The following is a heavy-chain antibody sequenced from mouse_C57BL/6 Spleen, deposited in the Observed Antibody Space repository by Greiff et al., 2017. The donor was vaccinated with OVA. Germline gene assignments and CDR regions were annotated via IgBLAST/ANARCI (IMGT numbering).Heavy chain of an antibody. Sequence: QVHVKQPGAELVRPGSSVKLSCKASGYTFTSYWMHWVKQRPIQGLEWIGNIDPSDSETHYNQKFKDKATLTVDKSSSTAYMQLSSLTSEDSAVYYCARWGLWTMDYWGQGTSVTVSS. V-gene: IGHV1-52*01. CDR3: ARWGLWTMDY. CDR2: IDPSDSET. CDR1: GYTFTSYW. D-gene: IGHD1-1*02. J-gene: IGHJ4*01.